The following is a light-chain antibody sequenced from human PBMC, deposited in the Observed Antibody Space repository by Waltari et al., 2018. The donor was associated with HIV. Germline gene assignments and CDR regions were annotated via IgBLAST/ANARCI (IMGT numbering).Light chain of an antibody. Sequence: QSVLTQSPSASGTPGQWVTISCSGSSSNIGSRSVNWYQQLPGTAPKLLIYSDNQRPSGVPDRLSGSKSGTSASLAISGLQSEDEADYYCSTWDDSLNGRVFGGGTKLTVL. CDR3: STWDDSLNGRV. V-gene: IGLV1-44*01. CDR1: SSNIGSRS. J-gene: IGLJ3*02. CDR2: SDN.